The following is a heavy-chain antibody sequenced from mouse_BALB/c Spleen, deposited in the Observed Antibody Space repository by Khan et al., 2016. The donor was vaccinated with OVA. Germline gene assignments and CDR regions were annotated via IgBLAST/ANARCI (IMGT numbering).Heavy chain of an antibody. CDR2: IWGDGST. Sequence: QVQLKESGPGLVAPSQSLSITCTVSGFSLTGYGVNWVRQPPGKGLEWLGMIWGDGSTDYNSALKSRLSISQDNSKSQVFLKMNSLQTDDTAMYYCARDRGYGRTYAMDYWGQGTSVTVSS. D-gene: IGHD1-1*01. CDR3: ARDRGYGRTYAMDY. V-gene: IGHV2-6-7*01. CDR1: GFSLTGYG. J-gene: IGHJ4*01.